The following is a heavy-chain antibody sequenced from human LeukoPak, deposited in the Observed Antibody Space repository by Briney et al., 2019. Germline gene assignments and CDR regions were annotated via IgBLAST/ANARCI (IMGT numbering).Heavy chain of an antibody. CDR1: GYTFTGYY. D-gene: IGHD3-3*01. Sequence: ASVKVSCKASGYTFTGYYMHWVRQAPGQGLEWMGWINPNSGGTNYAQKFQGRVTMTRDTSISTAYIELSRLRSDDTAVYYCAAYYDFWSGYYIDYWGQGTLVTVSS. CDR3: AAYYDFWSGYYIDY. J-gene: IGHJ4*02. CDR2: INPNSGGT. V-gene: IGHV1-2*02.